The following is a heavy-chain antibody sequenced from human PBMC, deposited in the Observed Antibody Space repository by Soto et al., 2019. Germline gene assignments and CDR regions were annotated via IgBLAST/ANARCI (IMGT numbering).Heavy chain of an antibody. CDR1: GFTFSDHY. D-gene: IGHD6-13*01. J-gene: IGHJ4*02. Sequence: EVQLVESGGGLVQPEGSLRLSCAASGFTFSDHYMDWVRQAPGKGLECVGRIRNKANSYTTDYAASVKGSFTISRDESRSSLYLQMNSLTTNDKAMYYCTRAGIATTPFYLDYWGQGTLVIVSS. V-gene: IGHV3-72*01. CDR3: TRAGIATTPFYLDY. CDR2: IRNKANSYTT.